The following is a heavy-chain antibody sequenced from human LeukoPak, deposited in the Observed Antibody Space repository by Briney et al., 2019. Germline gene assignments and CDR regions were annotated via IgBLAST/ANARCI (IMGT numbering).Heavy chain of an antibody. CDR3: ARHQRGNSDAFDI. V-gene: IGHV4-59*01. J-gene: IGHJ3*02. D-gene: IGHD4-23*01. CDR1: GGSISSYY. CDR2: IYYTGST. Sequence: SGTLSLTCTVSGGSISSYYWSWIRQPPGKGLEWIGYIYYTGSTNYNPSLKSRVTISVDTSKNQFSLRLSSVTAADTAVYYCARHQRGNSDAFDIWGQGTMVTVSS.